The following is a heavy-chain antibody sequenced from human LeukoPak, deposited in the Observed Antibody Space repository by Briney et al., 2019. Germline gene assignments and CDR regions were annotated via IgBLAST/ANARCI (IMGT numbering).Heavy chain of an antibody. D-gene: IGHD1-1*01. CDR1: GFTFNNYW. CDR3: VRGTPDWNGADY. V-gene: IGHV3-74*01. CDR2: TTPDGNNV. J-gene: IGHJ4*02. Sequence: GESLKISCAAYGFTFNNYWMHWVRQAPGKGLVWVSRTTPDGNNVDYADSVKGRFTISRDNAKNTLYLQMNSLTADDTAVYHCVRGTPDWNGADYWGQGTLVTVSS.